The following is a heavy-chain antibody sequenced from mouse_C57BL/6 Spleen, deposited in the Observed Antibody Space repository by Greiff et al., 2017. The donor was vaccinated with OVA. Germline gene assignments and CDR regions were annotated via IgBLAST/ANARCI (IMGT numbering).Heavy chain of an antibody. CDR2: INYDGSST. V-gene: IGHV5-16*01. D-gene: IGHD1-1*01. CDR3: ARDRDYCGSSYGYFDV. J-gene: IGHJ1*03. Sequence: EVKLVESEGGLVQPGSSMKLSCTASGFTFSDYYMAWVRQVPEKGLEWVANINYDGSSTYYLDSLKSRFIISRDNAKNILYLQMSSLKSEDTATYYCARDRDYCGSSYGYFDVWGTGTTVTVSS. CDR1: GFTFSDYY.